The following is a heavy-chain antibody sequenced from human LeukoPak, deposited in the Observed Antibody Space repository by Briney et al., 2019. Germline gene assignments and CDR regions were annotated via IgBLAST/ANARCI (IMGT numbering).Heavy chain of an antibody. V-gene: IGHV1-2*02. D-gene: IGHD2-2*02. CDR2: INPNRGGT. Sequence: ASVKVSCKASGYTFTAYYMHWVRQAPGQGLEWMGWINPNRGGTNYAQKFQGRVTMTRDTSITTAYMELSRLRSDDTAVFYCARGHCSSTSCYIYNWFDSWGQGTLVTVSS. CDR3: ARGHCSSTSCYIYNWFDS. J-gene: IGHJ5*01. CDR1: GYTFTAYY.